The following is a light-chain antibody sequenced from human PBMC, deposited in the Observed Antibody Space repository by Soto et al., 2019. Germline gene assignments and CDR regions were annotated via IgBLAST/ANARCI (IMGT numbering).Light chain of an antibody. CDR2: YDD. CDR1: SSNIGNNA. V-gene: IGLV1-36*01. J-gene: IGLJ2*01. Sequence: QSVLTQPPSVSEAPRQRVTISCSGSSSNIGNNAVNWYQQLPGKAPKLLIYYDDLLPSGVSDRFSGSKSGTSASLAISGLQSEDEDDYYCAAWDDSLNVVVFGGGTKLTVL. CDR3: AAWDDSLNVVV.